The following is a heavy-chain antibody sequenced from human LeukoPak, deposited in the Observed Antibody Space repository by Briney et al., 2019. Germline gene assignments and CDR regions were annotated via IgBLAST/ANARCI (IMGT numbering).Heavy chain of an antibody. CDR3: AKYDY. J-gene: IGHJ4*02. CDR1: GFTFDDYA. V-gene: IGHV3-9*01. Sequence: GGSLRLSCAASGFTFDDYAMHWVRRAPGKGLEWVSGISWNSGSIGYADSVKGRFTISRDNAKNSLYLQMNSLRAEDTALYYCAKYDYWGQGTLVAVSS. CDR2: ISWNSGSI.